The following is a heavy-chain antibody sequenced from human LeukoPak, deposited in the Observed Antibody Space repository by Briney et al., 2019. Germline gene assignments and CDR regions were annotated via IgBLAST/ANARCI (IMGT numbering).Heavy chain of an antibody. Sequence: ASVKVSCKASGGTFSSYAISWVRQVPGQGLEWMGRIIPILGIANYAQKFQGRVTITADKSTSTAYMELSSLRSEDTAVYYCAREDDFHLRSGSGGSWSQGYWGQGTLVTVSS. V-gene: IGHV1-69*04. D-gene: IGHD2-15*01. J-gene: IGHJ4*02. CDR2: IIPILGIA. CDR1: GGTFSSYA. CDR3: AREDDFHLRSGSGGSWSQGY.